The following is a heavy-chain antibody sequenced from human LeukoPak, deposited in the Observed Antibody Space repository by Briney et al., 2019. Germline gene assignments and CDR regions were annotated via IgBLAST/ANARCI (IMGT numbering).Heavy chain of an antibody. CDR1: GGPISCGGYS. V-gene: IGHV4-30-2*01. D-gene: IGHD3-10*01. Sequence: MASDPLSLTCAVSGGPISCGGYSWSWIRQPPGKGLEGFGYIYHSGSTYYNPSLRSRVSIPVDRSNTQSSLKQSSVPAADTAVDYCARMLYGSERVRFDPWGQGTLVTGSS. CDR3: ARMLYGSERVRFDP. J-gene: IGHJ5*02. CDR2: IYHSGST.